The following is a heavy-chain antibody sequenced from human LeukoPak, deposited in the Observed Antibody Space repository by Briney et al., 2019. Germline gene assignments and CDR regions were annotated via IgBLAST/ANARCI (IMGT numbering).Heavy chain of an antibody. CDR1: RFTFSSXX. CDR2: ISYDGSNK. V-gene: IGHV3-30*18. D-gene: IGHD5-18*01. Sequence: PGGSLRLSCAASRFTFSSXXXXXXXXAPXXXLXXXALISYDGSNKYYTDSVKGRFTISRDNXKNTLYLQMDSLRAEDTAVYYCAKDRGYSYGYFDYWGQGTLVTVSS. J-gene: IGHJ4*02. CDR3: AKDRGYSYGYFDY.